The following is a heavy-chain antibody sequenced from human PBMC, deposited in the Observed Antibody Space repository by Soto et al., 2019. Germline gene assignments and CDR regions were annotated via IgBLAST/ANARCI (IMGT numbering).Heavy chain of an antibody. D-gene: IGHD5-18*01. J-gene: IGHJ4*02. CDR1: EFIFSSYS. CDR2: ISSTSNTI. Sequence: EVQLVESGGGLVQPGGSLRLSCAASEFIFSSYSMNWVRQAPGKGLEWVSYISSTSNTIYYADSVKGRFTISRDDSQNSLLLQMNSLRDEDTSVYYCARRGIHLWPSLVYWGQVALVTVSS. CDR3: ARRGIHLWPSLVY. V-gene: IGHV3-48*02.